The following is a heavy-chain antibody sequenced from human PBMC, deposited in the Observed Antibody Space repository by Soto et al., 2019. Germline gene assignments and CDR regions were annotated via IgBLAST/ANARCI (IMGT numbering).Heavy chain of an antibody. CDR1: GYTFTSYG. J-gene: IGHJ4*02. Sequence: VKVSCKASGYTFTSYGISWVRQAPGQGLEWMGWISAYNGNTNYAQKLQGRVTMTTDTSTSTAYMELRSLRSDDTAVYYCAREGMRAAVYYFDYWGQGTMVTVSS. CDR2: ISAYNGNT. V-gene: IGHV1-18*01. CDR3: AREGMRAAVYYFDY. D-gene: IGHD6-19*01.